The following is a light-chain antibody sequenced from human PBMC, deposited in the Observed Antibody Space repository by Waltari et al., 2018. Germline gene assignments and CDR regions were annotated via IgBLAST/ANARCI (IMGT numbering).Light chain of an antibody. Sequence: QSALTQPASVSGSPGQSITISCTGTSSDIGGYNYVSWYQQHPGKAPKLMIYGVGNRPSGVSNRFSGSKSGNTASLTISGLQAEDEADYYCSSYRSGSTLVVFGGGTKLTVL. V-gene: IGLV2-14*03. CDR1: SSDIGGYNY. CDR2: GVG. J-gene: IGLJ2*01. CDR3: SSYRSGSTLVV.